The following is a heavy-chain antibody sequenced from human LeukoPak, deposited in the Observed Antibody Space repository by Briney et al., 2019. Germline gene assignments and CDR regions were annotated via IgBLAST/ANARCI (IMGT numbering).Heavy chain of an antibody. Sequence: GGSLRLSCVASGLNFDDSAMHWVRQALGKGLEWVSLISADGGSTFSADSVKGRFSISRDNSKNSLYLQMNSLRSEDTAMYYCAKESGKFDYWGQGTLVAVSS. J-gene: IGHJ4*02. CDR2: ISADGGST. CDR3: AKESGKFDY. CDR1: GLNFDDSA. V-gene: IGHV3-43*02.